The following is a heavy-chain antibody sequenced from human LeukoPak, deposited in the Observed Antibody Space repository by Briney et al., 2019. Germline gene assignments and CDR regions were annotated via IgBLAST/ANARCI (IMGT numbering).Heavy chain of an antibody. J-gene: IGHJ3*02. Sequence: SETLSLTCTVSGGSISSGDYYWSWIRQPPGKGLEWIGYIYYSGSTYYNPSLKSRVTISVDTSKNQFSLKLSSVTAADTAVYYCAGVGPWDYDYVWGSYVSAFDIWGQGTMVTVSS. CDR3: AGVGPWDYDYVWGSYVSAFDI. D-gene: IGHD3-16*01. V-gene: IGHV4-30-4*08. CDR1: GGSISSGDYY. CDR2: IYYSGST.